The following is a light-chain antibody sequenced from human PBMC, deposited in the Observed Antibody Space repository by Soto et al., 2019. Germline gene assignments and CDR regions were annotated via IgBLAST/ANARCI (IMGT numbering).Light chain of an antibody. CDR2: GAS. J-gene: IGKJ1*01. V-gene: IGKV3-20*01. CDR3: QQYGSSPT. Sequence: EIVMTQSPGTLSLSPGERATLSCRASQSVSRSYLAWYKQKPGQAPRLRIYGASSRATGIQDRFSGSGSGTDFTLTISRLEPEDFAVYYCQQYGSSPTFGQGTKVDI. CDR1: QSVSRSY.